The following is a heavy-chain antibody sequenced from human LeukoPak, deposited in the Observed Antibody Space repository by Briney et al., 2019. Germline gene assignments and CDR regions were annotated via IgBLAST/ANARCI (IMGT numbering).Heavy chain of an antibody. CDR2: ISYDGSNK. V-gene: IGHV3-30*18. CDR1: GFTFSSYG. Sequence: GGSLRLSCAASGFTFSSYGMHWVRQAPGKGLEWVAVISYDGSNKYYADSVKGRFTISRDNSKNTLYLQMNSLRAEDTAVYYCAKSGPIDYGGNSGFDYWGQGTLVTVSS. J-gene: IGHJ4*02. D-gene: IGHD4-23*01. CDR3: AKSGPIDYGGNSGFDY.